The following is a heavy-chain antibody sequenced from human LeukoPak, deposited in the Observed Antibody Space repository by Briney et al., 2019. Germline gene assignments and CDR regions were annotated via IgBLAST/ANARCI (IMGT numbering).Heavy chain of an antibody. CDR2: IYYSGST. CDR1: GGSVSSGSYY. V-gene: IGHV4-30-4*08. CDR3: ARVGDYGDYVLDY. D-gene: IGHD4-17*01. J-gene: IGHJ4*02. Sequence: PSETLSLTCTVSGGSVSSGSYYWSWTRQPPGKGLEWIGYIYYSGSTYYNPSLKSRVTISVDTSKNQFSLKLSSVTAADTAVFYCARVGDYGDYVLDYWGQGTLVTVSS.